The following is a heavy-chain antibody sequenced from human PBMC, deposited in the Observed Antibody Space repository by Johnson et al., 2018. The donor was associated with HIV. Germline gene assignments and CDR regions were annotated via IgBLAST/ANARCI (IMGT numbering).Heavy chain of an antibody. J-gene: IGHJ3*02. V-gene: IGHV3-13*01. Sequence: VQLMESGGGLVQPGGSQRLSCAASGFTLSSYDMHWVRQGTGKGLEWVSAIGTAGDTYYPGSVKGRFTISRENAKNSLYLQMNSLIAGDTALYDFAKGGWFQLISNGRGAFDIWGKEAMVTVSS. CDR1: GFTLSSYD. CDR2: IGTAGDT. CDR3: AKGGWFQLISNGRGAFDI. D-gene: IGHD2-2*01.